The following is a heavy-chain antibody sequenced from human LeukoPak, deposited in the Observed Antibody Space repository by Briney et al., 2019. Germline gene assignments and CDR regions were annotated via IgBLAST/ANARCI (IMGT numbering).Heavy chain of an antibody. D-gene: IGHD3-22*01. CDR3: ARLKPHYYDSSGYLNYYFDY. Sequence: PSETLSLTCAVYGGSFSGYYWSWIRQPPGKGLEWIGEINHSGSTNYNPSLKSRVTISVDTSKNQFSLKLSSVTAADTAVYYCARLKPHYYDSSGYLNYYFDYWGQGTLVTVSS. J-gene: IGHJ4*02. V-gene: IGHV4-34*01. CDR1: GGSFSGYY. CDR2: INHSGST.